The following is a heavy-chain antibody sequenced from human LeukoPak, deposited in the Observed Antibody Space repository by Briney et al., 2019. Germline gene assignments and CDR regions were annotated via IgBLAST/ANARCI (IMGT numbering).Heavy chain of an antibody. CDR3: AKDPGGSFIT. CDR2: ISYDGSNK. D-gene: IGHD1-26*01. CDR1: GFTFSSYG. J-gene: IGHJ4*02. V-gene: IGHV3-30*18. Sequence: PGGSLRLSCAASGFTFSSYGMHLVRQAPGKGLEWVAVISYDGSNKYYADSVKGRFTISRDNSKNTLYLQMNSLRAEDTAVYYCAKDPGGSFITWGQGTLVTVSS.